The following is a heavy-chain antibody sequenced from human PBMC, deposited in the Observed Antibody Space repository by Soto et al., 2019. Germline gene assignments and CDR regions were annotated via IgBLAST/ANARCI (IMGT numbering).Heavy chain of an antibody. V-gene: IGHV3-48*02. Sequence: GGSLRFSCAASGFTFSGYSVNWVRQAPGKGLEWVSYISSGSKTIYYADSVKGRFTVSRDNAKNSQYLQMNSLRDEDTAVYYCVREDILGVRSFDYWGQGTLVTVSS. CDR2: ISSGSKTI. CDR1: GFTFSGYS. CDR3: VREDILGVRSFDY. J-gene: IGHJ4*02. D-gene: IGHD3-9*01.